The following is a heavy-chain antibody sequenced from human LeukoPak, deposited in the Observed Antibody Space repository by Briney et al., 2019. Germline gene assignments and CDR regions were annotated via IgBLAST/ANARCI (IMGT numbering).Heavy chain of an antibody. CDR2: INSVGSYT. J-gene: IGHJ4*02. Sequence: PGGSLRLSCAVSGFTISSYWMHWVRQAPGKGLVWVSRINSVGSYTNYADSVKGRFTISRDNAKNSLYLQMNSLRAEDTAVYYCARDMGAYYYDSGGYPDYWGQGTLVTVSS. CDR1: GFTISSYW. V-gene: IGHV3-74*01. CDR3: ARDMGAYYYDSGGYPDY. D-gene: IGHD3-22*01.